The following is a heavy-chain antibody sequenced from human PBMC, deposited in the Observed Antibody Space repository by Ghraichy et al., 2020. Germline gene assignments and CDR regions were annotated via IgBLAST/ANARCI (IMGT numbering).Heavy chain of an antibody. CDR3: ARIVVVPAAMIYYYGMDV. CDR2: ISSSSSTI. J-gene: IGHJ6*02. V-gene: IGHV3-48*04. Sequence: GESLNISCAASGFTFSSYSMNWVRQAPGKGLEWVSYISSSSSTIYYADSVKDRFTISRDNAKNSLYLQMNSLRAEDTAVYYCARIVVVPAAMIYYYGMDVWGQGTTVTVSS. CDR1: GFTFSSYS. D-gene: IGHD2-2*01.